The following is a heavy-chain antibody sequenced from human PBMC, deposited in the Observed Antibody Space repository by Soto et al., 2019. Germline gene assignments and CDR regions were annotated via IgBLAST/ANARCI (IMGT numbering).Heavy chain of an antibody. CDR2: IGTAGDT. CDR1: GFTFSSYD. Sequence: GGSLRLSCAASGFTFSSYDMHWVRQATGKGLEWVSAIGTAGDTYYPGSVKGRFTISRENAKNSLYLQMNSLRAGDTAVYYCARGRGYSSGWYYFDYWGQGTLVTVSS. CDR3: ARGRGYSSGWYYFDY. D-gene: IGHD6-19*01. V-gene: IGHV3-13*01. J-gene: IGHJ4*02.